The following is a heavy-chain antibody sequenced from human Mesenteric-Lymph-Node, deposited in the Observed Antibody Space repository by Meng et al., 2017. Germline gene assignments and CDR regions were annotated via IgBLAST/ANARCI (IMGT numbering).Heavy chain of an antibody. J-gene: IGHJ4*02. CDR3: ATSPYYDSSGYYPSIDY. D-gene: IGHD3-22*01. CDR2: IFSGGST. V-gene: IGHV3-66*01. Sequence: GESLKISCAASGFTVSSNYMSWVRQAPGKGLEWVSVIFSGGSTYYADSVKGRFTISRDNSKNTLDLQMNSLRAEDTAVYYCATSPYYDSSGYYPSIDYWGQGTLVTVSS. CDR1: GFTVSSNY.